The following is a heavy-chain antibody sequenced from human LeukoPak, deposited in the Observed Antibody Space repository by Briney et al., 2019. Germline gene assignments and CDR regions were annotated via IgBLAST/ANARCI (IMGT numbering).Heavy chain of an antibody. CDR2: IIPIFGTA. D-gene: IGHD2-21*01. V-gene: IGHV1-69*05. CDR3: AKGRGDWWYFDL. CDR1: GGTFSSYA. Sequence: GASVKVSCKASGGTFSSYAISWVRQAPGQGLEWMGGIIPIFGTANYAQKFQGRVTITTDESTSTAYMELSSLRSEDTAVYYCAKGRGDWWYFDLWGRGTLVTVSS. J-gene: IGHJ2*01.